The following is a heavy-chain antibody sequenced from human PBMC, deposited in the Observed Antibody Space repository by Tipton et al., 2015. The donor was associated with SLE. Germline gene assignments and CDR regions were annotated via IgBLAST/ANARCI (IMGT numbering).Heavy chain of an antibody. J-gene: IGHJ1*01. Sequence: TLSLTCTVSGGSISSYYWGWIRQPPGKGLEWIGEINHSGGTNYNPSLKSRVTISVDTSKNQFSLKLSSVTAADTAVYYCARGGPYYYGSGSSPAEYFQYWGQGTLVTVSS. CDR2: INHSGGT. D-gene: IGHD3-10*01. CDR1: GGSISSYY. V-gene: IGHV4-34*01. CDR3: ARGGPYYYGSGSSPAEYFQY.